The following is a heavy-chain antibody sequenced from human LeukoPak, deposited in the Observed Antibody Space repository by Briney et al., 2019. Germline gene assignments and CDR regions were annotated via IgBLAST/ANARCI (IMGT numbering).Heavy chain of an antibody. CDR3: VRSIQQWLVRGGEYFQH. V-gene: IGHV4-34*01. Sequence: PSETLSLTCAVYGGSFSGYYWSWIRQPPGKGLEWIGEINHSGSTNYNPSLKSRVTISVDTSKNQFSLKLSSVTAADTAVYYCVRSIQQWLVRGGEYFQHWGQGTLVTVSS. J-gene: IGHJ1*01. CDR1: GGSFSGYY. D-gene: IGHD6-19*01. CDR2: INHSGST.